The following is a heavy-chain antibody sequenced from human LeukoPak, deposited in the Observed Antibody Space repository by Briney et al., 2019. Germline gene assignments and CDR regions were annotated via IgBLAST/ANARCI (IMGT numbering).Heavy chain of an antibody. J-gene: IGHJ6*03. CDR1: GGSISSGGYY. D-gene: IGHD3-3*01. CDR3: ARESSTYYDFWSGYWLMDV. Sequence: PSETLSLTCTVSGGSISSGGYYWSWIRQPAGKGLEWIGRIYTSGSTNYNPSLKSRVTISVDTSKNQFSLKLSSVTAADTAVYYCARESSTYYDFWSGYWLMDVWGKGTTVTVSS. CDR2: IYTSGST. V-gene: IGHV4-61*02.